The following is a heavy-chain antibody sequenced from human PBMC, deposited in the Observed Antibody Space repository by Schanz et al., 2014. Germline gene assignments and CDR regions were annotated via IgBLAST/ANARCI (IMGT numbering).Heavy chain of an antibody. CDR2: ISYEGSKK. CDR3: ARDGYNAYDLKRGDY. Sequence: QVQLVESGGGVVQPGKSLRLSCAASGFAFSDYGMHWVRQAPGKGLEWVAVISYEGSKKYYPDSVQGRFTISRDNSKNTVYLQMNSLRAEDTAVYYCARDGYNAYDLKRGDYWGQGTQVAVSS. CDR1: GFAFSDYG. J-gene: IGHJ4*02. D-gene: IGHD5-12*01. V-gene: IGHV3-30*03.